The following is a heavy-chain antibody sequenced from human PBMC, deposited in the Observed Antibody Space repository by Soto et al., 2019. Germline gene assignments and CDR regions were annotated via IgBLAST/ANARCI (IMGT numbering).Heavy chain of an antibody. J-gene: IGHJ6*03. Sequence: SETLSLTCAVYGGSFSGYYWSWIRQPPGKGLEWIGEINHSGSTNYNPSLKSRVTISVDTSKNLFSLKLSSVTAADTAVYYCARVAVMIGAGYFYYYYMDVWGKGTTVTVS. D-gene: IGHD2-21*01. CDR1: GGSFSGYY. CDR3: ARVAVMIGAGYFYYYYMDV. V-gene: IGHV4-34*01. CDR2: INHSGST.